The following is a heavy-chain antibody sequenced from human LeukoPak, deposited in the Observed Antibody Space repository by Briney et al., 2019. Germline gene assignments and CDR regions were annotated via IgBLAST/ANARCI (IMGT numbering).Heavy chain of an antibody. Sequence: GGSLRLSCAASGFTFSSYWMSWVRQAPGKGLEWVANIKRDGSEKYYVDSVKGRFTISRDNAKSSLYLQMNSLRAEDTAVYYCARSYYYDSSGYYYWGQGTLVTVSS. J-gene: IGHJ4*02. CDR2: IKRDGSEK. CDR1: GFTFSSYW. CDR3: ARSYYYDSSGYYY. D-gene: IGHD3-22*01. V-gene: IGHV3-7*01.